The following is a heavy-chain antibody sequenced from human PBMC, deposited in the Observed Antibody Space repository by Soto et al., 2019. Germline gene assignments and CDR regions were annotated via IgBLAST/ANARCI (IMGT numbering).Heavy chain of an antibody. Sequence: SETLSLTCAVYGGSFSGYYWSWIRQPPGKGLEWIGEINHSGSTNYNPSLKRRFTKSVDTSKNQFSLKLSLVTAADTAVYYCARGESSGYPLPVEYFQHWGQGTLVTVSS. V-gene: IGHV4-34*01. CDR2: INHSGST. J-gene: IGHJ1*01. CDR3: ARGESSGYPLPVEYFQH. CDR1: GGSFSGYY. D-gene: IGHD3-22*01.